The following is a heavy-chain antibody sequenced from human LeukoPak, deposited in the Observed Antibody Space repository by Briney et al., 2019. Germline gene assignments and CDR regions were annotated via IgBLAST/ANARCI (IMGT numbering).Heavy chain of an antibody. D-gene: IGHD2-15*01. CDR3: ARIVVVVAATSYFDY. J-gene: IGHJ4*02. Sequence: ASVKVSCKASGYTFTGYYMHWVRQAPGQGLEWMGWINPNSGGTNYAQKFQGRVTMTRDTSISTAYMELSRLRSDDTVVYYCARIVVVVAATSYFDYWGQGTLVTVSS. CDR2: INPNSGGT. CDR1: GYTFTGYY. V-gene: IGHV1-2*02.